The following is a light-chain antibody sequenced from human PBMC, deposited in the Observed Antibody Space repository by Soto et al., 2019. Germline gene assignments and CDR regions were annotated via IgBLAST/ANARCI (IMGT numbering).Light chain of an antibody. CDR3: QHYADLPRT. CDR2: GAS. Sequence: DIQMTQSPSSLSASVGDTVTITCQASQAINNYLSWFQQKPGKAPQVLISGASSLQPGVTSRFRGSGSGTHFTLTISSLQPEDIATYYCQHYADLPRTFGQGTDVQI. J-gene: IGKJ1*01. CDR1: QAINNY. V-gene: IGKV1-33*01.